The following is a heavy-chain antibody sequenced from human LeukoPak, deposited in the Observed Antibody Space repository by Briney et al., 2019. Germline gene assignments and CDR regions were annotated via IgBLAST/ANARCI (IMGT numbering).Heavy chain of an antibody. CDR2: INPNSGGT. CDR3: AKTALRFLEWLSPNYYYYMDV. J-gene: IGHJ6*03. V-gene: IGHV1-2*02. CDR1: GYSFTGHY. Sequence: ASVKVSCKTSGYSFTGHYMHWVRQAPGQGLEWMGWINPNSGGTNYAQKFQGRVTMTRDTSISTAYMELSRLRSDDTAVYYCAKTALRFLEWLSPNYYYYMDVWGKGTTVTVSS. D-gene: IGHD3-3*01.